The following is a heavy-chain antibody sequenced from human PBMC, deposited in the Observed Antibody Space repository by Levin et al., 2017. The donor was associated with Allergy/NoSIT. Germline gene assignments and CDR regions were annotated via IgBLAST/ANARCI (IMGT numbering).Heavy chain of an antibody. CDR1: GFTFSSYS. CDR2: ISSSSGTI. D-gene: IGHD2-2*01. J-gene: IGHJ4*02. Sequence: RPGGSLRLSCAASGFTFSSYSVNWVRQAPGKGLEWVSYISSSSGTIYYADSVKGRFTISRDNAKNSLYLQMNSLRDEDTAVYYCARDGHCSSTSCYFDLDYWGQGTLVTVSS. CDR3: ARDGHCSSTSCYFDLDY. V-gene: IGHV3-48*02.